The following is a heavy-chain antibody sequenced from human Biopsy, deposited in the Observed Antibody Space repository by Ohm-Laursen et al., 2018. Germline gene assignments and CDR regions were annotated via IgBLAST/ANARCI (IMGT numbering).Heavy chain of an antibody. V-gene: IGHV4-59*07. CDR3: ARGYAGLYEAFDF. CDR2: IYNDVST. J-gene: IGHJ3*01. D-gene: IGHD5-18*01. CDR1: GDSISSYY. Sequence: SDTLSLTCPVSGDSISSYYWSWIRQPPGKGLEWIGNIYNDVSTKYNPSLRSRVTISADKSTNQFSLKLRSVTAADTAVYYCARGYAGLYEAFDFWGQGTVVTVAS.